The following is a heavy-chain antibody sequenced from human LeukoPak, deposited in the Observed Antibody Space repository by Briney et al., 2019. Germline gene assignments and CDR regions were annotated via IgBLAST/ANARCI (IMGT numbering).Heavy chain of an antibody. J-gene: IGHJ3*02. CDR3: AKMGNWNYSTNAFDI. Sequence: AGGSLRLSCAASGFTFSSYGMHWVRQAPGKGLEWVAVISYDGSNKYYADSVKGRFTISRDNSKNTLYLQMNSLRAEDTAVYYCAKMGNWNYSTNAFDIWGQGTMVTVSS. V-gene: IGHV3-30*18. CDR2: ISYDGSNK. D-gene: IGHD1-7*01. CDR1: GFTFSSYG.